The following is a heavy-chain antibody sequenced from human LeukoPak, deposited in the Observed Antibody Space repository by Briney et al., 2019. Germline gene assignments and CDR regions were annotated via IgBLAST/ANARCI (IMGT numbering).Heavy chain of an antibody. V-gene: IGHV5-51*01. D-gene: IGHD5-18*01. Sequence: GESLKISCKGSGYSFTSYWIGWVRQMPGKGLEWMGIIHPGDSDTTYSPSFQGQVTISADKSISTAYLQWSSLKASDTAMYYCASPPVDTAMGSGIGYWGQGTLVTVSS. CDR1: GYSFTSYW. CDR3: ASPPVDTAMGSGIGY. J-gene: IGHJ4*02. CDR2: IHPGDSDT.